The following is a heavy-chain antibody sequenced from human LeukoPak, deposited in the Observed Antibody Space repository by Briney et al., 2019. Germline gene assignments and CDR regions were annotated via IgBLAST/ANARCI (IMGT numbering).Heavy chain of an antibody. CDR3: AKEYTPSSPLGELDS. J-gene: IGHJ4*02. V-gene: IGHV3-30*02. CDR1: GFSFSSYA. D-gene: IGHD6-6*01. Sequence: GGSLRLPCAVSGFSFSSYAMHWVRQAPGKGLEWVALIRHDETNEYYADSVQGRFTISRDTSKNTLYLQMNSLRAEDTAVYYCAKEYTPSSPLGELDSWGQGTLVTVSS. CDR2: IRHDETNE.